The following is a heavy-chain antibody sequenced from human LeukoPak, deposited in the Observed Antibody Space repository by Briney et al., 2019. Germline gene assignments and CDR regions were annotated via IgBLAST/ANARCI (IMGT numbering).Heavy chain of an antibody. CDR3: AKDPGDCSGGSCYRYFQH. D-gene: IGHD2-15*01. J-gene: IGHJ1*01. CDR2: IRYDGSNK. Sequence: GGSLRLSCAASGFTFSSYGMHWVRQAPGKGLEWVAFIRYDGSNKYYADSVKGRFTISRDNSKNTLYLQMNSLRAEDTAVYYCAKDPGDCSGGSCYRYFQHWGQGTLATVSS. V-gene: IGHV3-30*02. CDR1: GFTFSSYG.